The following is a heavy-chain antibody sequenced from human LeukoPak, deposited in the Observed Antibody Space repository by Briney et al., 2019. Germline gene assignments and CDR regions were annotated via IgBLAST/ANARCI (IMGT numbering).Heavy chain of an antibody. Sequence: GGSLRLSCAASGFTISSYWMRRVRQAPGKGLVWVSRINSDGSRTSYADSVKGRFTISRDNAKNTLYLQMNSLRAEDTAVYYCARAASIYCSSTSCYPVDYWGQGTLVTVSS. CDR1: GFTISSYW. CDR3: ARAASIYCSSTSCYPVDY. V-gene: IGHV3-74*01. D-gene: IGHD2-2*01. CDR2: INSDGSRT. J-gene: IGHJ4*02.